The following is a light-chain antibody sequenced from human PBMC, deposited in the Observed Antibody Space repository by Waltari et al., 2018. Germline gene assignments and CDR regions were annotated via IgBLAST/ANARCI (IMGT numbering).Light chain of an antibody. CDR1: SFDVANYNL. Sequence: QSALTQPASVSGSPGQSITISCTGSSFDVANYNLVSRYQHHPGKAPKLMIYEDAKRPSGVSNRFSGSKSGNTASLTISGLQAEDEADYYCCSYAGSWVFGGGTKLTVL. V-gene: IGLV2-23*01. CDR2: EDA. CDR3: CSYAGSWV. J-gene: IGLJ3*02.